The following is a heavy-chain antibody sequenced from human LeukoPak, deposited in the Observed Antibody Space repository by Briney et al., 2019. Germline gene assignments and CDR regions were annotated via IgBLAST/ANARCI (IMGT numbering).Heavy chain of an antibody. V-gene: IGHV5-51*01. CDR3: ARSSGGSWGDLDY. D-gene: IGHD2-15*01. Sequence: GESLKISCKGSGYRFTNYWIGWVRQMPGKGLEWMGIIYPGDSDTRYSPSFQGQVTISADKSISAAYLQWSSLKASDTAMYYCARSSGGSWGDLDYWGQGTLVTVSS. J-gene: IGHJ4*02. CDR1: GYRFTNYW. CDR2: IYPGDSDT.